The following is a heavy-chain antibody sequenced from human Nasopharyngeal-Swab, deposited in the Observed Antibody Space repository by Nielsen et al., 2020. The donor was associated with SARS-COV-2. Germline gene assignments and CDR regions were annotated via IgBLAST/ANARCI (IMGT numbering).Heavy chain of an antibody. Sequence: GVSLRLSCAASGFTFSSYDMHWVRQATGKGLEWVSAIGTAGDTYYPGSVKGRFTISRENAKNSLYLQMNSLRAGDTAVYYCARALAPYSGYDYDYYYGMDVWGQGTTVTVSS. CDR3: ARALAPYSGYDYDYYYGMDV. D-gene: IGHD5-12*01. V-gene: IGHV3-13*04. CDR1: GFTFSSYD. J-gene: IGHJ6*02. CDR2: IGTAGDT.